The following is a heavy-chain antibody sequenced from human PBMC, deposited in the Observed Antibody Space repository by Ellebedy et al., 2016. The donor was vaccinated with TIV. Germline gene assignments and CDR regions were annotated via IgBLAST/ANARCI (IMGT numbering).Heavy chain of an antibody. J-gene: IGHJ6*02. Sequence: AASVKVSCKVSGYTLTELSMHWVRQAPGQGLEWMGGIIPIFGTANYAQKFQGRVPITADESTSTAYMELSRLRSEDTAVYYCARGLVAYGDPVLDYSYYFGLDVWGQGTTVTVSS. CDR1: GYTLTELS. CDR2: IIPIFGTA. CDR3: ARGLVAYGDPVLDYSYYFGLDV. D-gene: IGHD4/OR15-4a*01. V-gene: IGHV1-69*13.